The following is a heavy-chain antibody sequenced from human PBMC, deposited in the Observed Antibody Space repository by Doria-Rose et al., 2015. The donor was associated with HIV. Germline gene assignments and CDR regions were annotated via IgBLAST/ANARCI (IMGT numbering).Heavy chain of an antibody. J-gene: IGHJ4*02. CDR1: GVSLSSPGMG. D-gene: IGHD6-13*01. CDR2: IFSDDER. V-gene: IGHV2-26*01. Sequence: QGSGPVLVKSTETLTLTCTVSGVSLSSPGMGVSWIRQPPGKALEWLANIFSDDERSYRTSLKSRLTISRCTSKSQVVLTMTDMDPVDTATYYCARIKSSRWYHKYYFDFWGQGTLVIVSA. CDR3: ARIKSSRWYHKYYFDF.